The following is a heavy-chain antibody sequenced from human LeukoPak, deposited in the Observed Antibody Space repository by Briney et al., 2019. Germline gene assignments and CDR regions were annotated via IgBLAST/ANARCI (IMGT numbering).Heavy chain of an antibody. CDR1: GFTFSNAW. CDR3: TTDVKVLLWFGEFPGDRSGMDV. V-gene: IGHV3-15*01. J-gene: IGHJ6*02. D-gene: IGHD3-10*01. Sequence: GGSLRLSCAASGFTFSNAWMSWVRQAPGKGLEWVGRIKSKTDGGTTDYAAPVKGRFTISRDDSKNTLYLQMNSLKTEDTAVYYCTTDVKVLLWFGEFPGDRSGMDVWGQGTTVTVSS. CDR2: IKSKTDGGTT.